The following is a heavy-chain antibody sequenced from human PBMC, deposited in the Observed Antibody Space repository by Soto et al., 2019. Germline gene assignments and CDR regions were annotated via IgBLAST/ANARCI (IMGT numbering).Heavy chain of an antibody. Sequence: EVQLVESGGGLVQPGGSLRLSCAASGFTFSGYWMGWVRQAPGKGLEWVASIMKDGGEKKYVDSGRGRFTISRDNVQNPLFLQMDSLRVEDTAVYYCARDRDYYKADYWGQGTLVTVSS. D-gene: IGHD3-22*01. V-gene: IGHV3-7*01. CDR1: GFTFSGYW. CDR2: IMKDGGEK. J-gene: IGHJ4*01. CDR3: ARDRDYYKADY.